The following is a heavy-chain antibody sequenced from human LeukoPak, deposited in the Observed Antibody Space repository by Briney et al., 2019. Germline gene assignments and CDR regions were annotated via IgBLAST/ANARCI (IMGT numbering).Heavy chain of an antibody. CDR2: IIDTGST. J-gene: IGHJ4*02. CDR1: GGSFSGYY. D-gene: IGHD4-17*01. V-gene: IGHV4-34*12. CDR3: ARYGHSPFFDY. Sequence: SETLSLTCAVYGGSFSGYYWTWIRQPPGKGLEWIGEIIDTGSTKYNSSLKSRVTISVDTSKNQFSLSLDSVTAADTAVYYCARYGHSPFFDYWGQGTLVIVSS.